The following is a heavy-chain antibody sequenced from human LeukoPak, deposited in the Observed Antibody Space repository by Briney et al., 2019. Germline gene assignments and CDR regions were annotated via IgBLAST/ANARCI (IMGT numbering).Heavy chain of an antibody. CDR2: IYYIGSTY. V-gene: IGHV4-39*07. D-gene: IGHD2-2*01. CDR3: ARGSVGYCSSTSCYGLYYYYYMDV. CDR1: GDSISSSTYY. Sequence: SETLSLTCTVSGDSISSSTYYWGWIRQPPGKGLEWIGNIYYIGSTYYYNPSLKSRVTISVYTSKNQFSLKLSSVNAADTAVYYCARGSVGYCSSTSCYGLYYYYYMDVWGKGTTVTISS. J-gene: IGHJ6*03.